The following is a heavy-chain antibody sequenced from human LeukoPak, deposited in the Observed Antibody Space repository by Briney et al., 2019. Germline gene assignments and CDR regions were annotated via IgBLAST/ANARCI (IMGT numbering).Heavy chain of an antibody. D-gene: IGHD3-3*01. V-gene: IGHV4-34*01. CDR1: GGSFSGYY. CDR3: ARGRFAGLDY. J-gene: IGHJ4*02. CDR2: INHSGST. Sequence: SGTLCLTCAVYGGSFSGYYWSWIRQPPGKGLEWIGEINHSGSTNYNPSLKSRVTISVDKSKNQFPRKLSCVTVADTAVYYCARGRFAGLDYWGQGTLVTVSS.